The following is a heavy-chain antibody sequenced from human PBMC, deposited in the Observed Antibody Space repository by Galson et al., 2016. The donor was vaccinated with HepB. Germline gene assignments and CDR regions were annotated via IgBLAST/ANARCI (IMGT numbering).Heavy chain of an antibody. D-gene: IGHD1-26*01. CDR2: ISSSGGTT. CDR3: AKGAAGGTYSALDY. CDR1: GFTFGSYA. V-gene: IGHV3-23*01. Sequence: SLRLSCAASGFTFGSYAMTWIRQAPGKGLEWVSSISSSGGTTYYTDSVKGRFTISRDGSESTLYGHMNRLRVEDTAVYYWAKGAAGGTYSALDYWGRGVLVTVSP. J-gene: IGHJ4*02.